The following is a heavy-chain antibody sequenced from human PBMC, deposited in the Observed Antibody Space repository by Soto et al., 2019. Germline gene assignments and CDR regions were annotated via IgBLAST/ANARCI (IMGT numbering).Heavy chain of an antibody. CDR3: AHCRGGVASF. J-gene: IGHJ4*02. D-gene: IGHD2-2*01. CDR2: VYWDDSK. Sequence: SGPTLVNPTQTLALTCTFSGFSLSTRDVGVGWIRQPPGEALEWLGVVYWDDSKTYSPSLESRLTITKDTSKNQVVLRMTKMDPVDTATYYCAHCRGGVASFWGQGTLVTVSS. CDR1: GFSLSTRDVG. V-gene: IGHV2-5*02.